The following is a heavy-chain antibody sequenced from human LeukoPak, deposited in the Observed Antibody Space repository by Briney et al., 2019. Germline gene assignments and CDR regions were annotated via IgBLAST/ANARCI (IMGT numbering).Heavy chain of an antibody. CDR3: ARALDYYDSSGYAVYYGMDV. Sequence: GGSLRLSCAASGFTFSSYGMHWVRQAPGKGLEWVAVIWYDGSNKYYADSMKGRFTISRDNSKNTLYLQMNSLRAEDTAVYYCARALDYYDSSGYAVYYGMDVWGQGTTVTVSS. D-gene: IGHD3-22*01. CDR1: GFTFSSYG. J-gene: IGHJ6*02. CDR2: IWYDGSNK. V-gene: IGHV3-33*01.